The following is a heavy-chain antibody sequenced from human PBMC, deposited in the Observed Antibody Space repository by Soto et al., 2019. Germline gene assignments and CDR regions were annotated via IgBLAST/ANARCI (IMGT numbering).Heavy chain of an antibody. D-gene: IGHD2-8*01. Sequence: ASVKVSCKASGCTFTGYYMHWVRQAPGQGLEWMGWINPNSGGTNYAQKFQGWVTMTRDTSTSTVYMELSSLRSEDTAVYYCARYLGFCTNGVCPDLDYWGQGPLVTVSS. CDR1: GCTFTGYY. V-gene: IGHV1-2*04. CDR3: ARYLGFCTNGVCPDLDY. J-gene: IGHJ4*02. CDR2: INPNSGGT.